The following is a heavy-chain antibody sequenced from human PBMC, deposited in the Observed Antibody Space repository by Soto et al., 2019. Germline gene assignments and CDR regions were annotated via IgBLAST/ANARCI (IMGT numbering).Heavy chain of an antibody. V-gene: IGHV1-69*02. CDR1: GGTFSSYT. D-gene: IGHD5-18*01. CDR2: IIPILGIA. CDR3: AAQWDTAMGGV. J-gene: IGHJ4*02. Sequence: QVQLVQSGAEVKKPGSSVKVSCKASGGTFSSYTISWVRQAPGQGLEWMGRIIPILGIANYAQKFQGRVTITADKPTSTAYMELSSLRSEETAVYYCAAQWDTAMGGVWGQGALVTVSS.